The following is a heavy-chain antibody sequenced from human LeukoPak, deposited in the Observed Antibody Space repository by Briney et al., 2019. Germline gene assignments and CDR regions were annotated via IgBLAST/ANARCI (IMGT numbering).Heavy chain of an antibody. CDR1: GYTFTGYY. CDR3: ATEAARTYCFDY. CDR2: IYPSGDTT. V-gene: IGHV1-46*01. Sequence: GASVKVSCKASGYTFTGYYMHWVRQAPGQGLEWLGIIYPSGDTTTYAQKFRDRVTMTRDTSTSTVYMELSSLRSEDTAVYYCATEAARTYCFDYWGRGTLVTVSS. D-gene: IGHD6-6*01. J-gene: IGHJ4*02.